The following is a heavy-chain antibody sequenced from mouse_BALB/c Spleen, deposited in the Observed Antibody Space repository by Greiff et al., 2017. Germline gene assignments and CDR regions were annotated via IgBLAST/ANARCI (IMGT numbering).Heavy chain of an antibody. CDR3: AREGYYGPFAY. V-gene: IGHV2-9-2*01. Sequence: VKLVESGPGLVAPSQSLSITCTVSGFSLTSYDISWIRQPPGKGLEWLGVIWTGGGTNYNSAFMSRLSISKDNSKSQVFLKMNSLQTDDTAMYYCAREGYYGPFAYWGQGTLVTVSA. D-gene: IGHD1-2*01. J-gene: IGHJ3*01. CDR2: IWTGGGT. CDR1: GFSLTSYD.